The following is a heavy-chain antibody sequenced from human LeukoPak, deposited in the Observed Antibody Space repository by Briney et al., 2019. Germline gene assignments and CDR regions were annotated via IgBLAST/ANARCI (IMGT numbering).Heavy chain of an antibody. CDR2: MSYDGSNK. V-gene: IGHV3-30-3*01. CDR1: GFILSSYA. J-gene: IGHJ4*02. Sequence: GGSLRLSCAASGFILSSYAMHWVRQAPGKGLEWVAVMSYDGSNKYYADSVKGRFTISRDNSKNTLYLQMNSLRAEDTTVYCCARGRDGYNSIAYWGQGTLVTVSS. CDR3: ARGRDGYNSIAY. D-gene: IGHD5-24*01.